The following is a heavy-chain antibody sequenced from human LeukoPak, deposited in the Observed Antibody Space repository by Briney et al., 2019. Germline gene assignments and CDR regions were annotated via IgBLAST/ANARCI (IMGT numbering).Heavy chain of an antibody. V-gene: IGHV3-11*04. D-gene: IGHD6-13*01. CDR1: GFTISDCY. J-gene: IGHJ3*02. Sequence: GGSLRLSCAASGFTISDCYMSWIRQAPGKGLEWVSYSSSSGSTIDYADSVKGRFTISRDNAKNSLYLQMNSLRAEDTAVYYCARGRLNLWEAAARDDAFDIWGQGTMVTVSS. CDR3: ARGRLNLWEAAARDDAFDI. CDR2: SSSSGSTI.